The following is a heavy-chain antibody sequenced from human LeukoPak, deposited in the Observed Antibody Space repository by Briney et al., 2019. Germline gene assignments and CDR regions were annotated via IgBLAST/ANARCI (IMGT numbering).Heavy chain of an antibody. J-gene: IGHJ3*02. D-gene: IGHD5-12*01. CDR1: GGSISSSSYY. V-gene: IGHV4-39*01. CDR3: ATGSIEYSGYDKGDAFDI. CDR2: IYYSGST. Sequence: SETLSLTCTVSGGSISSSSYYWGWIRQPPGKGLEWIGSIYYSGSTYYNPSLKSRVTISVDTSKNQFSLKLSSVTAADTAVYYCATGSIEYSGYDKGDAFDIWGQGTMVTVSS.